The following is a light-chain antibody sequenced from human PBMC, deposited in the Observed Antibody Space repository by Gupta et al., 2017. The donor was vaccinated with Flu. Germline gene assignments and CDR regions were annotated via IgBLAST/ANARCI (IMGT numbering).Light chain of an antibody. CDR1: QSVHNY. V-gene: IGKV3-11*01. CDR2: DAS. CDR3: QQRGNWPPIT. J-gene: IGKJ5*01. Sequence: EIVLTQSPATLSLSPGERATLSCRASQSVHNYSAWYQQKPGRAPRLLIYDASNRATDIPARFSGSGSGTDFTLTISSLEPEDFAVYYCQQRGNWPPITFGQGTRLEIK.